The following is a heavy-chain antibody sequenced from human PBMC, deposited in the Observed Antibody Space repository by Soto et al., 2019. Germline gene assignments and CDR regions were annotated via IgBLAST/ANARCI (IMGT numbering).Heavy chain of an antibody. J-gene: IGHJ4*02. CDR3: ASSDYGDYVSFDY. CDR1: GFTFSRYS. D-gene: IGHD4-17*01. CDR2: ISTSSYT. V-gene: IGHV3-21*01. Sequence: EVQLVESGGGLVKPGGSLRLSSAASGFTFSRYSMNWVRQAPGKGLEWVSSISTSSYTYYADSVKGRFTISRDNAKNSLYLQMNSLSAEDTAVYYCASSDYGDYVSFDYWGQGTLVTVSS.